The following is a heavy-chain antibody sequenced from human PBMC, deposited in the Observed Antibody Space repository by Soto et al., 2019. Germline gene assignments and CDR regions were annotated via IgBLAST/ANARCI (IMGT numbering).Heavy chain of an antibody. D-gene: IGHD3-3*01. V-gene: IGHV4-34*01. CDR2: INHSGST. CDR3: ARGEFGVGY. CDR1: GGSFSGYY. J-gene: IGHJ4*02. Sequence: QVQLQQWGAGLLKPSETLSLTCAVYGGSFSGYYWSWIRQAPGKGLEWIGEINHSGSTNYNPSLKSRVTISVDTSKNQFSLMLSSVTAADTAVYYCARGEFGVGYWGQGTLVTVSS.